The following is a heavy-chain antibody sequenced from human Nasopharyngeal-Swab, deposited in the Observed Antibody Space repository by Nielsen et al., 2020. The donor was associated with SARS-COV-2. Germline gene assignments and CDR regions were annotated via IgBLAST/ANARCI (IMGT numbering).Heavy chain of an antibody. Sequence: WVRQAPGQGPEWLGLIIPSEGFTAYAQKFQGRVTMTRDTSTSTAYMELSSLRSDDTAVCFFARGAVHNMLDLWGQGTRVTVSS. CDR3: ARGAVHNMLDL. J-gene: IGHJ5*02. CDR2: IIPSEGFT. V-gene: IGHV1-46*01. D-gene: IGHD3-16*01.